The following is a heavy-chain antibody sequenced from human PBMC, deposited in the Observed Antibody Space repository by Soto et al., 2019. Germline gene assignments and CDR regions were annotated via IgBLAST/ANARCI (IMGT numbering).Heavy chain of an antibody. V-gene: IGHV3-21*06. Sequence: GGSLRLSXAASGFTLRTYTMNWVRQAPGKGLEWVSSIRISSSDRYYADSVRGRFTISRDNAKNVLYLQMNSLRAEDTAVYFCVRGMTPVFWGQGTLVTVSS. CDR1: GFTLRTYT. J-gene: IGHJ4*01. CDR2: IRISSSDR. D-gene: IGHD3-16*01. CDR3: VRGMTPVF.